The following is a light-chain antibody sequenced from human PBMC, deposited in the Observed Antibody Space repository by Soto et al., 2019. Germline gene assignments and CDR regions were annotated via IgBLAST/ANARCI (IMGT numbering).Light chain of an antibody. J-gene: IGKJ5*01. CDR2: AAS. V-gene: IGKV1-6*01. CDR3: QQLKTYPYT. CDR1: QGIRHD. Sequence: AIEMTQSPSSLSVSVGDRVTITCRASQGIRHDLGWYQQKPGKAPELLIYAASILQSGVPSRFSGSGSGTDFTLTITSLQPEDFATYYCQQLKTYPYTFGQGTRLEIK.